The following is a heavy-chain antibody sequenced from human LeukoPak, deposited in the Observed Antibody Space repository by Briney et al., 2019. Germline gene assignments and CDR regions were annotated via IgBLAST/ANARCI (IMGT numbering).Heavy chain of an antibody. CDR1: GYTFTGYY. CDR3: ARAATNQPIMIFGVVTSHYNWFDP. V-gene: IGHV1-2*02. Sequence: ASVKVSCKASGYTFTGYYMHWVRQAPGQGLEWMGWINPNSGGTNYAQKFQGRVTMTRDTSISTAYMELSRLRSDDTAVYYCARAATNQPIMIFGVVTSHYNWFDPWGQGTLVTVSS. J-gene: IGHJ5*02. D-gene: IGHD3-3*01. CDR2: INPNSGGT.